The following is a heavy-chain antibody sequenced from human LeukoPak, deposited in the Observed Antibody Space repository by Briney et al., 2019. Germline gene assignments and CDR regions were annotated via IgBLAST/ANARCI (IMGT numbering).Heavy chain of an antibody. CDR2: LYSDGNT. CDR3: ARGVEPLAANTLAY. Sequence: GGSLRLSYAGSGLTFINYWMTWVRQVPGKGLEWVSVLYSDGNTKYADSVQGRFTISRDNSKNTLYLEMNSLSPDDTAVYYCARGVEPLAANTLAYWGQGTLVTVSS. J-gene: IGHJ4*02. V-gene: IGHV3-53*01. D-gene: IGHD1-14*01. CDR1: GLTFINYW.